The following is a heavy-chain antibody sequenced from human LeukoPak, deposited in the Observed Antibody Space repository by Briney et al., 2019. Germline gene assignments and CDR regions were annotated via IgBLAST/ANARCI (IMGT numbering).Heavy chain of an antibody. J-gene: IGHJ5*02. CDR2: MNPNSGNT. V-gene: IGHV1-8*01. CDR3: ARGRGSGHKENWFDP. Sequence: ASVKVSCKASGYTLTTYDINWVRQATGQGLEWMGWMNPNSGNTGYAQKFQGRVTMTRNTSITTAYMGLSSPRSEDTAVYYCARGRGSGHKENWFDPWGQGTLVTVSS. D-gene: IGHD6-19*01. CDR1: GYTLTTYD.